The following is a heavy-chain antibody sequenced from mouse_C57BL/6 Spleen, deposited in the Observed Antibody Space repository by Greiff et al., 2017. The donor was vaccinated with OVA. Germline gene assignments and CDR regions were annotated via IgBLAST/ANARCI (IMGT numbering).Heavy chain of an antibody. CDR3: ARFYDGYYFYYFDY. J-gene: IGHJ2*01. CDR1: GFTFTDYY. CDR2: IRNKANGYTT. V-gene: IGHV7-3*01. Sequence: EVQLQESGGGLVQPGGSLSLSCAASGFTFTDYYMSWVRQPPGKALEWLGFIRNKANGYTTEYSASVKGRFTISRDNSQSILYLQMNALRAEDSATYYCARFYDGYYFYYFDYWGQGTTLTVSS. D-gene: IGHD2-3*01.